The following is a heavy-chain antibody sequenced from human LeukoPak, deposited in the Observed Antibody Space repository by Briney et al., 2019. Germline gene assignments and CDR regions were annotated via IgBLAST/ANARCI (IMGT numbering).Heavy chain of an antibody. CDR1: GXTFSSYG. D-gene: IGHD3-3*01. J-gene: IGHJ6*02. V-gene: IGHV3-48*03. CDR3: AKDSSITNPYYGLDV. CDR2: ISSSGCAI. Sequence: GGSLRLSWAASGXTFSSYGVSWVRQAPGKGLEWVSYISSSGCAIYYGDSVRGRFTITRDNAKNSLSLQMNSLRAEDTAVYNCAKDSSITNPYYGLDVWGQGTTVTVSS.